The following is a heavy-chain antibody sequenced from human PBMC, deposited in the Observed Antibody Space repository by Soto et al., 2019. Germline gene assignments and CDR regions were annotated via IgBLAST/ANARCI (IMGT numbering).Heavy chain of an antibody. J-gene: IGHJ4*02. CDR2: ISSHGVMT. V-gene: IGHV3-23*01. D-gene: IGHD6-19*01. CDR3: VHKPAVAATGNFDD. Sequence: GGSLRLSCAASGFTFSDCALSWVRQAPGKGLEWLSTISSHGVMTYYADSVKGRLTNSRDNSKNTLYVQMNSLRADDTAIYYCVHKPAVAATGNFDDWGQGTLVTVSS. CDR1: GFTFSDCA.